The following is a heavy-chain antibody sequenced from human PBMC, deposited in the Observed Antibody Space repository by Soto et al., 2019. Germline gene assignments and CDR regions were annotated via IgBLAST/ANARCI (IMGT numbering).Heavy chain of an antibody. Sequence: SETLSLTCTVSGGSISSSSYYWGWIRQPPGKGLEWIGSIYYSGSTYYNPSLKSRVTISVDTSKNQFSLKLSSVTAADTAVYYCARHRRIVATEMFDYWGQGTLVTVSS. D-gene: IGHD5-12*01. CDR3: ARHRRIVATEMFDY. CDR2: IYYSGST. J-gene: IGHJ4*02. CDR1: GGSISSSSYY. V-gene: IGHV4-39*01.